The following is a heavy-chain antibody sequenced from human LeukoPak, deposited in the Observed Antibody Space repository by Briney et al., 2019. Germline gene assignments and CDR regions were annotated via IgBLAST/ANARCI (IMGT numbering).Heavy chain of an antibody. D-gene: IGHD4-23*01. CDR1: GGSISSYY. Sequence: SETLSLTCTVSGGSISSYYWSWIRQPPGKGLEWNGYIYYSGSTNYNPSLKSRVTISVDTSKNQFSLKLSSVTAADTAVYYCARHAALVNWYFDLWGRGTLVTVSS. CDR2: IYYSGST. CDR3: ARHAALVNWYFDL. V-gene: IGHV4-59*08. J-gene: IGHJ2*01.